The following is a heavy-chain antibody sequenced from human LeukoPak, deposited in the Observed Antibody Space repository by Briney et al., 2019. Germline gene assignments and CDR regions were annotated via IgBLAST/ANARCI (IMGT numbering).Heavy chain of an antibody. CDR3: ARYSPPLYYMDV. D-gene: IGHD2-21*01. CDR2: INPSGGST. V-gene: IGHV1-46*01. CDR1: GYTFTSYY. J-gene: IGHJ6*03. Sequence: ASVRVSCKASGYTFTSYYMHWVRQAPGQGLEWMGIINPSGGSTSYAQKFQGRVTMTRDMSTSTVYMELSSLRSEDTAVYYCARYSPPLYYMDVWGKGTTVTASS.